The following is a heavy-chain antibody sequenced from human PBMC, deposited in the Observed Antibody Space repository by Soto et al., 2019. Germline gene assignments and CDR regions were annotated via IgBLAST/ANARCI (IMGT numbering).Heavy chain of an antibody. V-gene: IGHV1-24*01. J-gene: IGHJ5*02. D-gene: IGHD4-17*01. CDR1: GYSLTELS. CDR3: ARGSTVTTKDWFDP. CDR2: FDPEEDQT. Sequence: GASVKVSCKVSGYSLTELSLHWVRQAPGKGLEWMGGFDPEEDQTFYAQRFKGRVTVTEDTSTNTAYMELSSLRSDDTAVYYCARGSTVTTKDWFDPWGQGTLVTVSS.